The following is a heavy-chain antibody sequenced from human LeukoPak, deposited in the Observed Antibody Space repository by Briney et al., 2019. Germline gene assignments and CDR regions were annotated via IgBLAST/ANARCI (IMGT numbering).Heavy chain of an antibody. J-gene: IGHJ4*02. CDR3: ARRAAALGAFDY. Sequence: PGGSLSLSCAASGFTFSRYAMHWVRQVPGKGRGWVAVISYDGSNKYYADSVKGRFTISRDNSKTTLYLQMNSLRAEDTAVYYCARRAAALGAFDYWGPGTLVTVSS. CDR1: GFTFSRYA. V-gene: IGHV3-30*03. D-gene: IGHD6-13*01. CDR2: ISYDGSNK.